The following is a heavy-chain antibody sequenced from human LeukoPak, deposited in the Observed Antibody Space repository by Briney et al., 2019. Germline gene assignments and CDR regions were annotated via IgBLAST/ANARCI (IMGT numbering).Heavy chain of an antibody. CDR1: AYTFTTYD. D-gene: IGHD1-14*01. Sequence: ASGKVSCKASAYTFTTYDITLIRHGAGQGLELMGLMNPDSSNTGYAQNFKGRVTMTRDTSISTDYMELNSLIVEDKAVYYCARGIRNLMYSDYWGQGTLITVSS. V-gene: IGHV1-8*01. CDR2: MNPDSSNT. CDR3: ARGIRNLMYSDY. J-gene: IGHJ4*02.